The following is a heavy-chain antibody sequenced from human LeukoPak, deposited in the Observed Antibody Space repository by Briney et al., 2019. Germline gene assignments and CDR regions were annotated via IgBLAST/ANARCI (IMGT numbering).Heavy chain of an antibody. CDR1: GGSSNNYY. D-gene: IGHD3-9*01. J-gene: IGHJ4*02. Sequence: SETLSLTCTASGGSSNNYYWSWIRQPPGKGLEWIAYIYYSGSTNCNASLKSRVTISIDTSKNPLSLKLSTVTAADTAVYYCARGPTCYYFAYWGQGTPVTVTS. CDR3: ARGPTCYYFAY. V-gene: IGHV4-59*01. CDR2: IYYSGST.